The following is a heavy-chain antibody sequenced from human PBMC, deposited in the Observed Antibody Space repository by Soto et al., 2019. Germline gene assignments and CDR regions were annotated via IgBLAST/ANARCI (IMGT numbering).Heavy chain of an antibody. CDR2: INHSGST. CDR3: ARQVVRGVIIKSPRFDP. Sequence: PSETLSLTCAVYGGSFSGYYWSWIRQPPGKGLEWIGEINHSGSTNYNPSLKSRVTISVDTSKNQFSLKLSSVTAADTAVYYCARQVVRGVIIKSPRFDPWGQGTLVTVSS. J-gene: IGHJ5*02. CDR1: GGSFSGYY. D-gene: IGHD3-10*01. V-gene: IGHV4-34*01.